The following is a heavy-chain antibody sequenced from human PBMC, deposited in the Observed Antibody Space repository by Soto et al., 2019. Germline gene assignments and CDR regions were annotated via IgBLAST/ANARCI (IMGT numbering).Heavy chain of an antibody. J-gene: IGHJ3*02. V-gene: IGHV3-7*05. CDR2: INQDGSKK. Sequence: EVQLEESGGDLVQPGGSLRLSCAATGFTLSAYWMTWDRQPPGKGLEWVANINQDGSKKSYLDSVRGRFTISRDNVGNSLYLQMDSLRADDTALYYCARDVSPGSSSLYLDAFDIWGQGTMVTVSS. D-gene: IGHD6-13*01. CDR1: GFTLSAYW. CDR3: ARDVSPGSSSLYLDAFDI.